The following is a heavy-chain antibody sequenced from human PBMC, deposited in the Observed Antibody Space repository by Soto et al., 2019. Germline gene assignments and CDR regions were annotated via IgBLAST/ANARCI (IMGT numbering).Heavy chain of an antibody. CDR1: GFTFSSYW. CDR2: INSDGSST. V-gene: IGHV3-74*01. D-gene: IGHD3-3*01. CDR3: AGSGGSYDFWSGYYPHLSYYYYYGMDV. J-gene: IGHJ6*02. Sequence: GGSLRLSCAASGFTFSSYWMHWVRQAPGKGLVWVSRINSDGSSTSYADSVKGRFTISRDNAKNTLYPQMNSLRAEDTAVYYCAGSGGSYDFWSGYYPHLSYYYYYGMDVWGQGTTVTVSS.